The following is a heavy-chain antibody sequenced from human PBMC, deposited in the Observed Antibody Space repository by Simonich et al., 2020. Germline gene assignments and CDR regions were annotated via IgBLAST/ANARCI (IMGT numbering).Heavy chain of an antibody. Sequence: QVQLVQSGAEVKKPGASVKVSCKASGYTFTGYYMHWGRQAPGQGLEWMGRINPNSGNTGDAQKFQGRVTMTRNTSISTAYMELSSLRSEDTAVNYCARIYGDYDYWGQGTLVTVSS. CDR2: INPNSGNT. J-gene: IGHJ4*02. V-gene: IGHV1-8*02. CDR1: GYTFTGYY. CDR3: ARIYGDYDY. D-gene: IGHD4-17*01.